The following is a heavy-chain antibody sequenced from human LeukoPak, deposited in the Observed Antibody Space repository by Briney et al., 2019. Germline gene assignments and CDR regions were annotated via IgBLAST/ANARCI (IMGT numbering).Heavy chain of an antibody. V-gene: IGHV4-59*08. J-gene: IGHJ4*02. CDR3: ARLSYTAMDLDY. D-gene: IGHD5-18*01. Sequence: SETLSLTCTVSGGSISSYYWSWIRQPPGKGLEWIGYIYYSGSTNYNPSLKSRVTISVDTSKNQFSLKLSSVTAADTAVYYCARLSYTAMDLDYWGQGTLVTVSS. CDR1: GGSISSYY. CDR2: IYYSGST.